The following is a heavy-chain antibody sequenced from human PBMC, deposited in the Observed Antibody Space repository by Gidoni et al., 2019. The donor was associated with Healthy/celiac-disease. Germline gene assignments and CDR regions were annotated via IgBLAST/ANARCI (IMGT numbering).Heavy chain of an antibody. CDR3: ARVYGDYVAGMWFDP. CDR1: GCSISSGGYY. Sequence: QVQLQESGPGLVKPSQTLSPTCTVSGCSISSGGYYWSWIRQHPGKGLEWIGYIYYSGSTYYNPSLKSRVTISVDTSKNQFSLKLSSVTAADTAVYYCARVYGDYVAGMWFDPWGQGTLVTVSS. D-gene: IGHD4-17*01. CDR2: IYYSGST. V-gene: IGHV4-31*03. J-gene: IGHJ5*02.